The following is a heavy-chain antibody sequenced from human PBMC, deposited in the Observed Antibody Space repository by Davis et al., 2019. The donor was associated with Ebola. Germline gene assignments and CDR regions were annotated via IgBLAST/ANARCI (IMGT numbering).Heavy chain of an antibody. D-gene: IGHD3-10*01. V-gene: IGHV3-64D*06. CDR3: VKGLSSGSYPMDV. J-gene: IGHJ6*03. CDR1: GFTFSSYV. Sequence: GESLKISCSASGFTFSSYVMHWVRQAPGKGLEYVSAISSNGGSTYYADSVKGIFTISRDNSKNTLYLQLSSLRAEDTAVYYCVKGLSSGSYPMDVWGKGTTVTVSS. CDR2: ISSNGGST.